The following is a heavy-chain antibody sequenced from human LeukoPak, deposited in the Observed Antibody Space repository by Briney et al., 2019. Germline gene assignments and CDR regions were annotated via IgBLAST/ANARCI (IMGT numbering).Heavy chain of an antibody. CDR3: ARDGGDCSGDSCYVDY. CDR2: ISYDGSNK. D-gene: IGHD2-15*01. Sequence: GGSLRLSCAASGFTFSSYAMHWVRQAPGKGLEWVAVISYDGSNKYYADSVKGRFTISRDNAKNSLYLQMNSLRAEDTALYYCARDGGDCSGDSCYVDYWGQGTLVTVSS. CDR1: GFTFSSYA. V-gene: IGHV3-30*04. J-gene: IGHJ4*02.